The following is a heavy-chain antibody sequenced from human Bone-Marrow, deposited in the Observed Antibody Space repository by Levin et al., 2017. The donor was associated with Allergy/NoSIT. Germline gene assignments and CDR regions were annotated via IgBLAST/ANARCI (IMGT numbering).Heavy chain of an antibody. CDR3: ARVPVVLVPAAMPGYGMDV. D-gene: IGHD2-2*01. CDR2: IIPIFGTA. V-gene: IGHV1-69*01. J-gene: IGHJ6*02. CDR1: GGTFSSYA. Sequence: GGSLRLSCKASGGTFSSYAISWVRQAPGQGLEWMGGIIPIFGTANYAQKFQGRVTITADESTSTAYMELSSLRSEDTAVYYCARVPVVLVPAAMPGYGMDVWGQGTTVTVSS.